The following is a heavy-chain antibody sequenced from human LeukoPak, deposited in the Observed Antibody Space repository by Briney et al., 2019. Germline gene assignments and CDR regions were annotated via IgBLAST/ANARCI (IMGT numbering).Heavy chain of an antibody. Sequence: GESLRLSCAASGFTFSTYSMTWVRQAPGKGMEWVSSIRSGGYIDYADSVKGRFTISRDNSKNTLYLQMNSLRAEDTAVYYCAKDFWGESPLYWGQGTLVTVSS. J-gene: IGHJ4*02. V-gene: IGHV3-21*01. CDR2: IRSGGYI. D-gene: IGHD7-27*01. CDR3: AKDFWGESPLY. CDR1: GFTFSTYS.